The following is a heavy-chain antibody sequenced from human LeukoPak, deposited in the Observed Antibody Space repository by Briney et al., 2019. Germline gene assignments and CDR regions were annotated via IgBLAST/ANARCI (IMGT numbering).Heavy chain of an antibody. Sequence: SETLSLTCTVSGGSISSGGYYWSWIRQPPGKGLEWIGYIYHSGSTYYNPSLKSRVTISVDRSKNQFSLKLSSVTAADTAVYYCARGFQGRGRYQLLGSYNWFDPWGQGTLVTVSS. V-gene: IGHV4-30-2*01. CDR3: ARGFQGRGRYQLLGSYNWFDP. J-gene: IGHJ5*02. CDR1: GGSISSGGYY. D-gene: IGHD2-2*01. CDR2: IYHSGST.